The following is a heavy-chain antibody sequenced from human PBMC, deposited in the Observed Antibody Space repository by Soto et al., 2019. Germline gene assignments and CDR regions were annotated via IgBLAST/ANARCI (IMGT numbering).Heavy chain of an antibody. CDR3: ARGSWSDAFDI. V-gene: IGHV3-64*02. CDR2: ISSNGRST. D-gene: IGHD6-13*01. J-gene: IGHJ3*02. Sequence: GGSLRLSCAASGFTFSNSGMHCVRQAPGKGLEYVSAISSNGRSTFYIDSVRGRFTISRDNSKNTLYLQMNSLRAEDTAVYYCARGSWSDAFDIWGQGTMVTVSS. CDR1: GFTFSNSG.